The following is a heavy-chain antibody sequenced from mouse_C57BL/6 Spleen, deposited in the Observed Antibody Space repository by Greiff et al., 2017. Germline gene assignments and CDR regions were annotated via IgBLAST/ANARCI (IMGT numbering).Heavy chain of an antibody. Sequence: QVQLQQPGAELVKPGASVKLSCKASGYTFTSYWMQWVKQRPGQGLEWIGEIDPSDSYTNYNQKFKGKATLTVDTSSSTAYMQLSSLTSEDSAVSYCATNYYGSTPYYFDYWGQGTTLTVSS. J-gene: IGHJ2*01. CDR3: ATNYYGSTPYYFDY. D-gene: IGHD1-1*01. V-gene: IGHV1-50*01. CDR2: IDPSDSYT. CDR1: GYTFTSYW.